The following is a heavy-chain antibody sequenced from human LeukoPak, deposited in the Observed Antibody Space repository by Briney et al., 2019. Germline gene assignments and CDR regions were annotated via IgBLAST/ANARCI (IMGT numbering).Heavy chain of an antibody. CDR3: ARDRNPRAFDI. CDR2: ISSSGSTI. CDR1: GFTFSSYE. V-gene: IGHV3-48*03. J-gene: IGHJ3*02. Sequence: GGSLRLSCAASGFTFSSYEMNWVRQAPGKGLQWVSYISSSGSTIYYADSVKGRFTISRDNAKNSLYLQMNSLRAEDTAVYYCARDRNPRAFDIWGQGTMVTVSS.